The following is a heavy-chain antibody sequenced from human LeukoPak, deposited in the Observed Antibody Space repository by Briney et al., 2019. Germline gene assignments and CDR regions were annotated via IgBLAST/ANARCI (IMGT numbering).Heavy chain of an antibody. Sequence: GGSLRLSCVASGFTFSRYSIRWVRQAPGKGLEWVSAISGTSLTIYYADSVKGRFTISRDNSKTTLYLQMDSLRVEGTAVYYCAKRAGDDSSSDYDSLMDVWGKGTTVTVSS. CDR3: AKRAGDDSSSDYDSLMDV. D-gene: IGHD6-6*01. V-gene: IGHV3-23*01. CDR1: GFTFSRYS. J-gene: IGHJ6*03. CDR2: ISGTSLTI.